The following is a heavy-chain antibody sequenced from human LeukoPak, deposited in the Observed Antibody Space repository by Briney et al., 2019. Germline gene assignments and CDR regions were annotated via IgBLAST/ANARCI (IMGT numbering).Heavy chain of an antibody. V-gene: IGHV3-23*01. Sequence: GGSLRLSCAASGFTFSSYAMSWVRQAPGKGLEWVSAISGSGGSTYYADSVKGRFTISRYNSKNTLYLQMNSLRAEDTAVYYCAPSDYYDSSGYFDYWGREPWSPSPQ. J-gene: IGHJ4*02. CDR3: APSDYYDSSGYFDY. CDR2: ISGSGGST. D-gene: IGHD3-22*01. CDR1: GFTFSSYA.